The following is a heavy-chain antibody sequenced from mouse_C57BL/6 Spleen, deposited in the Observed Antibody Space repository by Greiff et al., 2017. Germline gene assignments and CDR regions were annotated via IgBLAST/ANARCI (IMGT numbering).Heavy chain of an antibody. V-gene: IGHV1-69*01. CDR2: IDPSDSYT. Sequence: QVQLQQPGAELVMPGASVKLSCKASGYTFTSYWMHWVKQRPGQGLEWIGEIDPSDSYTNYNQKFKGKSTLTVDKSSSTAYMQLSSLTSEDSAVYYCARGYYYGSSSYFDYWGQGTTLTVSS. CDR1: GYTFTSYW. J-gene: IGHJ2*01. CDR3: ARGYYYGSSSYFDY. D-gene: IGHD1-1*01.